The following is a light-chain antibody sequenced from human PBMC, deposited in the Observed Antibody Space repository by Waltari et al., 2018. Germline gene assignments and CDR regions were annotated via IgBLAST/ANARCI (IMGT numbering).Light chain of an antibody. Sequence: EIVLTQSPGTLSLSPGERATLSCRASQSVGSSYLAWFHQKPGQAPRLLIYASSSRATAIPDRFSGSGSGTDFTLTIHRPEPEDFAVYYCQQYGSPPYTFGQGTKLEIK. CDR1: QSVGSSY. V-gene: IGKV3-20*01. J-gene: IGKJ2*01. CDR2: ASS. CDR3: QQYGSPPYT.